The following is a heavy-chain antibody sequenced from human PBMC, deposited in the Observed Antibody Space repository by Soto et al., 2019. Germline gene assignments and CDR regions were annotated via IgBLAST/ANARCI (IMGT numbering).Heavy chain of an antibody. V-gene: IGHV3-66*04. CDR2: IYSAGNT. CDR3: ARHPSDFWFDP. J-gene: IGHJ5*02. D-gene: IGHD2-21*02. Sequence: GGSLRLSCAASGFTVSSNYMSWVRQAPGKGLEWISIIYSAGNTYYADSVKGRFTISRDNSKNTLYLQMNSLGAEDSAVYYCARHPSDFWFDPWGQGTLVTVSS. CDR1: GFTVSSNY.